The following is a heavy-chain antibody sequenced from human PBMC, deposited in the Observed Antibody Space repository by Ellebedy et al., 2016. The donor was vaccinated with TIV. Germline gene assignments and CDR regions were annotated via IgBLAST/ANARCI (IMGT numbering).Heavy chain of an antibody. CDR1: GGSFSGYY. CDR3: ARLPYCSSTSCYRPHNWFDP. Sequence: SETLSLXXAVYGGSFSGYYWSWIRQPPGKGLEWIGEINHSGSTNYNPSLKSRVTISVDTSKNQFSLKLSSVTAADTAVYYCARLPYCSSTSCYRPHNWFDPWGQGTLVTVSS. CDR2: INHSGST. D-gene: IGHD2-2*01. J-gene: IGHJ5*02. V-gene: IGHV4-34*01.